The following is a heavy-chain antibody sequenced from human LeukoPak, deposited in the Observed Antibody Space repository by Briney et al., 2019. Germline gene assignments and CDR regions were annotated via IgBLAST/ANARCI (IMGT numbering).Heavy chain of an antibody. CDR3: ARATGTWGHDGFDI. D-gene: IGHD3-16*01. CDR1: GYTFMSHG. Sequence: ASVKVSCKAYGYTFMSHGISWVRQAPGQGLEWMGWFSGSSSNTNYAQRLQGRVTMTTDTSTTTAYMELRSLRSDDTAVYYCARATGTWGHDGFDIWGQGTMVTVSS. CDR2: FSGSSSNT. V-gene: IGHV1-18*01. J-gene: IGHJ3*02.